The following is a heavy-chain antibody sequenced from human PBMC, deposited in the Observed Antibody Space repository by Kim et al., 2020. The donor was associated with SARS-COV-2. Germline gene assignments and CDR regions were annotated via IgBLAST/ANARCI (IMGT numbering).Heavy chain of an antibody. CDR3: AKAVYGVVGARWSGYYFDY. V-gene: IGHV3-23*01. J-gene: IGHJ4*02. D-gene: IGHD1-26*01. Sequence: GLFTISRDNSKNTLYLQMNSLRAEDTAVYYCAKAVYGVVGARWSGYYFDYWGQGTLVTVSS.